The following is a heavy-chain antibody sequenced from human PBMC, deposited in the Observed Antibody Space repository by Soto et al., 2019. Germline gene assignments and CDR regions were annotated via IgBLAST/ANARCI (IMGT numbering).Heavy chain of an antibody. CDR3: ARVISPPAESYYYYYGMDV. V-gene: IGHV4-30-4*01. J-gene: IGHJ6*02. CDR2: IYYSGST. D-gene: IGHD3-16*01. CDR1: GGSISSGDYY. Sequence: SETLSLTCTVSGGSISSGDYYWSWIRQPPGKGLEWIGYIYYSGSTYYNPSLKSRVTISVDTSKNQFSLKLSSVTAADTAVDYCARVISPPAESYYYYYGMDVWGQGTTVTVSS.